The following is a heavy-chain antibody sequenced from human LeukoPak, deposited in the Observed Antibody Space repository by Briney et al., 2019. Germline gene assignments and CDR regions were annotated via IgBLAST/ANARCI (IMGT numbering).Heavy chain of an antibody. J-gene: IGHJ3*02. CDR2: IWYDGSNK. V-gene: IGHV3-33*06. Sequence: PGRSLRLSCAASGFTFSSYGMHWVRQAPGKGLEWVAVIWYDGSNKYYADSVKGRFTISRDNSKNTLYLQMNSLRAEDTAVYYCAKAGYGDYEDDAFDIWGQGTMVTVSS. CDR3: AKAGYGDYEDDAFDI. D-gene: IGHD4-17*01. CDR1: GFTFSSYG.